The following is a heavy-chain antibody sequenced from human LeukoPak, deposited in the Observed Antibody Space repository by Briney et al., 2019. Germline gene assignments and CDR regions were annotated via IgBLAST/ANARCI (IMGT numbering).Heavy chain of an antibody. CDR1: GFTVSSDY. CDR3: ARDSSDP. V-gene: IGHV3-66*01. CDR2: IYSGGTT. Sequence: PGGSLRLSCSASGFTVSSDYMSWVRQAPGKGLAWLSVIYSGGTTYYADSVKGRFTISRDNSKNTLYLQMNSLRAEDTAVYYCARDSSDPWGQGTLVTVSS. J-gene: IGHJ5*02.